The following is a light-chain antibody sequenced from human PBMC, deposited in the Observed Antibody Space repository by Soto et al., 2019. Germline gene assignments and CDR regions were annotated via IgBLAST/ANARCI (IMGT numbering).Light chain of an antibody. CDR2: GAS. V-gene: IGKV3-20*01. CDR1: QSVTSSY. Sequence: EIVLTQSPGTLSLSPGERATLSCRASQSVTSSYLAWYQQKPGQAPRLLIYGASSRATGIPDRFSGSGSRTDFTLTISRLEPEDFAVYYCQQYGNSPLTFGGGTKVEIK. CDR3: QQYGNSPLT. J-gene: IGKJ4*01.